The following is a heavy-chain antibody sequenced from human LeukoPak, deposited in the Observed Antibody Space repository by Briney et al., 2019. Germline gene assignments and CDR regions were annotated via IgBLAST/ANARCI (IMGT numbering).Heavy chain of an antibody. J-gene: IGHJ4*02. CDR1: GGSFSGYY. CDR3: ARVAIAAAEGY. V-gene: IGHV4-34*01. D-gene: IGHD6-13*01. CDR2: INHSGST. Sequence: SETLSLTCAVYGGSFSGYYWSWIRQPPGKGLEWIGEINHSGSTNYNPSLKSRVTISVDTSKNQFSLKLSSVTAADTAVYYCARVAIAAAEGYWGQGPLVTVSS.